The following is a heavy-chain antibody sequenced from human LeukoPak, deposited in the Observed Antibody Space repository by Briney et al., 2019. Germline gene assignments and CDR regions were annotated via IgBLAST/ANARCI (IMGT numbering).Heavy chain of an antibody. J-gene: IGHJ1*01. CDR2: INSDESST. V-gene: IGHV3-74*01. CDR3: ASDSYSPEYFQH. D-gene: IGHD2-15*01. Sequence: PGGSLRLSCAASGFTFSNYWMHWVRQAPGKGLIWVSRINSDESSTSYADSVKGRFTISRDNAKNTLYLQMNSLRAEDTAVYYCASDSYSPEYFQHWGQGTLVTVSS. CDR1: GFTFSNYW.